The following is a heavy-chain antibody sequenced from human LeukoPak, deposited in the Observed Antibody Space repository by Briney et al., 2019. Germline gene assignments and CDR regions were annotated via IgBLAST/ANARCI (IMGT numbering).Heavy chain of an antibody. J-gene: IGHJ4*02. CDR1: GGSITSSSHY. Sequence: PSETLSLTCAVSGGSITSSSHYWGWIRQPPGKGLEWVGSISYSGYTHYAPSLKSRITISLDTSENQFSVKLRSVTAADTAVYYCARGYNILTGYDYWGQGTLVTVSS. D-gene: IGHD3-9*01. V-gene: IGHV4-39*07. CDR3: ARGYNILTGYDY. CDR2: ISYSGYT.